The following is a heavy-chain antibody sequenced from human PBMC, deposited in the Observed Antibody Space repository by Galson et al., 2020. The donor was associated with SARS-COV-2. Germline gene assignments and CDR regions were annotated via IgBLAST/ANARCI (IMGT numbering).Heavy chain of an antibody. J-gene: IGHJ3*02. V-gene: IGHV3-11*06. CDR1: GFIFSDYY. CDR2: ISHSSTFP. D-gene: IGHD1-26*01. Sequence: GGSLRLSCAASGFIFSDYYMTWIRQAPGKGLEWVSYISHSSTFPNYADSVKGRFTVSRDNAKNSLFLQMNSLRAEDTAIYYCARGRGGSGFAIWGQGTMVTVSA. CDR3: ARGRGGSGFAI.